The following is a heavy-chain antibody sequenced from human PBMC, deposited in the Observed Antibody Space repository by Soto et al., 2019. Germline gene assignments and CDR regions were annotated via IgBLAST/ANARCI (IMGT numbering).Heavy chain of an antibody. CDR1: GFTFSSYG. V-gene: IGHV3-30*18. J-gene: IGHJ6*02. CDR2: ISYDGSNK. CDR3: AKGEDGHYYYYGMDV. Sequence: GGSLRLSCAASGFTFSSYGMHWVRQAPGKGLEWVAVISYDGSNKYYADSVKGRFTISRDNSKNTLYLQMNSLRAEDTAVYYCAKGEDGHYYYYGMDVWGQGTTVTVSS.